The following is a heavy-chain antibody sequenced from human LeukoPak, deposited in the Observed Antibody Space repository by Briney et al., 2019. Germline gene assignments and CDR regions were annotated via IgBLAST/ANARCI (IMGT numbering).Heavy chain of an antibody. V-gene: IGHV4-59*08. CDR2: ISYSGSP. Sequence: SETLSLTCTVSGGSIFTYYWSWIRQPPGKGLEWIGYISYSGSPYYNPSLKSRVTVSVDTSKNQFSLKLSSVTAADTAVYYCARRKGCSGGSCYGDTFDYWGQGTLVTVSS. D-gene: IGHD2-15*01. J-gene: IGHJ4*02. CDR1: GGSIFTYY. CDR3: ARRKGCSGGSCYGDTFDY.